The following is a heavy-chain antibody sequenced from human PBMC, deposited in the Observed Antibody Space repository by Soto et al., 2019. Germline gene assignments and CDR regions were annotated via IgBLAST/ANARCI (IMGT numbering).Heavy chain of an antibody. Sequence: QITLKESGPTLVKPTQTLTLTCTSSGFSLSTSGVGVGWIRQPPGKALEWLALIYWDDDKRYSPSLKSRLTITKDTSKNQVVLTMTNMDPVDTATYYCAHSLIGYYYDSSGSNWFDPWGQGTLVTVSS. CDR1: GFSLSTSGVG. D-gene: IGHD3-22*01. V-gene: IGHV2-5*02. J-gene: IGHJ5*02. CDR3: AHSLIGYYYDSSGSNWFDP. CDR2: IYWDDDK.